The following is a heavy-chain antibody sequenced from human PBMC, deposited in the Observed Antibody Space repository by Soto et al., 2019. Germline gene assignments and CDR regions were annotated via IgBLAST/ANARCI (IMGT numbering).Heavy chain of an antibody. V-gene: IGHV3-13*01. CDR2: IGTAGDT. Sequence: GSLRLSCAASGFTFSNYDMHWVRQVIGKGLEWVSAIGTAGDTYYPDSVKGRFTVSRENGKNFLYLQMNSLRAEDTAVYYCAREMADCSGGSCYDAGSDYWGQGTLVTVSS. J-gene: IGHJ4*02. CDR1: GFTFSNYD. CDR3: AREMADCSGGSCYDAGSDY. D-gene: IGHD2-15*01.